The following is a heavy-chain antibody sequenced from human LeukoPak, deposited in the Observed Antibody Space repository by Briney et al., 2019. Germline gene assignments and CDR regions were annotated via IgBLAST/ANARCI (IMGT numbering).Heavy chain of an antibody. J-gene: IGHJ5*02. V-gene: IGHV3-23*01. CDR2: ISNDGGGT. CDR1: GFIFNNYG. CDR3: AKGSSGYFADL. Sequence: GGSLRLSCAASGFIFNNYGLIWVRQAPGKGLEWVSAISNDGGGTQYADFVEGRFTISKDNSKNTLFLQMSSLRAEDTALYYCAKGSSGYFADLWGQGTLVTVSS. D-gene: IGHD3-22*01.